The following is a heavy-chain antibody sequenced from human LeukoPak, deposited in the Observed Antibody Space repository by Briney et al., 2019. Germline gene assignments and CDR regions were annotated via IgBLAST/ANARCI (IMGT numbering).Heavy chain of an antibody. D-gene: IGHD3-3*01. V-gene: IGHV1-2*02. Sequence: ASVKVSCKASGYTFTGYYMHWVRQAPGQGLEWMGWINPNSGGTNYAQKFQGRVTMTRDTSISTAYMELRRLRSDDTAVYYCARDSPVWSGSYYYYYGMDVWGQGTTVTVSS. J-gene: IGHJ6*02. CDR3: ARDSPVWSGSYYYYYGMDV. CDR2: INPNSGGT. CDR1: GYTFTGYY.